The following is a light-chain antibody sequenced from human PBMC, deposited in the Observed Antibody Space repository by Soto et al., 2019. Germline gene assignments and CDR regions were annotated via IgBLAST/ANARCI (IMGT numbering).Light chain of an antibody. J-gene: IGKJ3*01. Sequence: EIVMTQSPATLSVSPGERATLSCRASQSVSSNLAWYQQKPGQAPRLLIYGASTRATGIPARFSGSGSGTEFTLTISDVQPEDFALYYCQQRSNWPRFTFGPGTKVDIK. CDR3: QQRSNWPRFT. V-gene: IGKV3-15*01. CDR2: GAS. CDR1: QSVSSN.